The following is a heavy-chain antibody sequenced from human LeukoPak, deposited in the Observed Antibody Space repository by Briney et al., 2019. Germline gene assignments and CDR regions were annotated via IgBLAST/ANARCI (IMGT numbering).Heavy chain of an antibody. V-gene: IGHV1-24*01. CDR1: GYTLTELS. J-gene: IGHJ3*02. CDR2: FDPEDGET. Sequence: ASVKVSCKVSGYTLTELSMHWVRQAPGKGLEWMGGFDPEDGETIYAQKFQGRVTMTEDTSTDTAYMELSSLRSEDTAVYYCATESILQAPRLWVGASDIWGQGTMVTVSS. D-gene: IGHD2-21*01. CDR3: ATESILQAPRLWVGASDI.